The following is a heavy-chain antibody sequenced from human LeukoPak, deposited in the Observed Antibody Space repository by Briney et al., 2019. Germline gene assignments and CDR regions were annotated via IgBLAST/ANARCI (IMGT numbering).Heavy chain of an antibody. CDR2: IIPIFGTA. CDR3: ARDGDSSGYYYPDY. J-gene: IGHJ4*02. D-gene: IGHD3-22*01. V-gene: IGHV1-69*06. Sequence: ASVKVSCKASGGTFSSYAISWVRQAPGQGLEWMGGIIPIFGTANYAQKFQGRVTITADKSTSTAYMELSSLRSEDTAVYYCARDGDSSGYYYPDYWGQGTLVTVSS. CDR1: GGTFSSYA.